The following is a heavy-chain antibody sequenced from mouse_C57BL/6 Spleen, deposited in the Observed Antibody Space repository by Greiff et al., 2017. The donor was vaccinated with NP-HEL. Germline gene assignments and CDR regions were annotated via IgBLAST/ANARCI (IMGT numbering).Heavy chain of an antibody. D-gene: IGHD1-1*01. Sequence: EVQRVESGEGLVKPGGSLKLSCAASGFTFSSYAMSWVRQTPEKRLEWVAYISSGGDYIYYADTVKGRFTISRDNARNTLYLQMSSLKSEDTAMYYCTRGPITTVVATEWYFDVWGTGTTVTVSS. J-gene: IGHJ1*03. V-gene: IGHV5-9-1*02. CDR1: GFTFSSYA. CDR3: TRGPITTVVATEWYFDV. CDR2: ISSGGDYI.